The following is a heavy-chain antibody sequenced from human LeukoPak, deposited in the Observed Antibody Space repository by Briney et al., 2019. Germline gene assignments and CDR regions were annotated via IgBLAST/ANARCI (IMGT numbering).Heavy chain of an antibody. J-gene: IGHJ4*02. D-gene: IGHD3-3*01. CDR1: GFTFSSYG. V-gene: IGHV3-30*02. CDR3: AKDSYVFTIFGVVIDY. CDR2: IRYDGSNK. Sequence: GGSLRLSCAASGFTFSSYGMHWVRQAPGKGLEWVAFIRYDGSNKYYADSVKGRFTISRDNSKNTLYLQMNSLRAEDTAVYYCAKDSYVFTIFGVVIDYWGQGTLVTVSS.